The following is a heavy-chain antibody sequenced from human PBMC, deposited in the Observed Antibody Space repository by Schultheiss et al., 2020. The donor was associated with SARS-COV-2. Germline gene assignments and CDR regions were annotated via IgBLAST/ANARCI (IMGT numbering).Heavy chain of an antibody. Sequence: ASVKVSCKVSGYTLTELSMHWVRQAPGKGLEWMGWMAGHTDDTKYGRKFQGRVTMTTDTSTSTAYMELRSLRSDDTAVYYCATRYVLRFLEWLPFDYWGQGTLVTVSS. CDR1: GYTLTELS. D-gene: IGHD3-3*01. V-gene: IGHV1-24*01. CDR3: ATRYVLRFLEWLPFDY. J-gene: IGHJ4*02. CDR2: MAGHTDDT.